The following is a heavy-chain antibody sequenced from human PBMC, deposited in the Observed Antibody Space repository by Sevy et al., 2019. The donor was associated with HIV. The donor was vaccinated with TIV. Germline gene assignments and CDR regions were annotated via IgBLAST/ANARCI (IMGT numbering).Heavy chain of an antibody. CDR3: ARGLWDIVVVPAAPHDY. CDR2: ISSSSSYT. D-gene: IGHD2-2*01. CDR1: GFTFSDYY. V-gene: IGHV3-11*06. J-gene: IGHJ4*02. Sequence: GGSLRLSCAASGFTFSDYYMSWIRQAPGKGLEWVSYISSSSSYTNYADSVKGRFTISRDNAKNSLYLQMNSLRAEDTAVYYYARGLWDIVVVPAAPHDYWGQGTLVTVSS.